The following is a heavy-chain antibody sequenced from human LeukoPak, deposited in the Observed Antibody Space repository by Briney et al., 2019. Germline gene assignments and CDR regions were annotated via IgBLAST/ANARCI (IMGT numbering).Heavy chain of an antibody. CDR3: AREGHGYSNSSPLDY. J-gene: IGHJ4*02. CDR2: IIPIFGTP. Sequence: SVKVSCKASGGTFSSYAISWVRQAPGQGLEWMGGIIPIFGTPNYAQKFQGRLTITADRSTSTAYMDLSSLTSEDTALYYCAREGHGYSNSSPLDYWGQGTLVTVSS. V-gene: IGHV1-69*06. D-gene: IGHD4-11*01. CDR1: GGTFSSYA.